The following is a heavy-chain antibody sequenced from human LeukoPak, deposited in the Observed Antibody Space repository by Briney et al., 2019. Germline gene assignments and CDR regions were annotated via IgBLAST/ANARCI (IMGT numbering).Heavy chain of an antibody. V-gene: IGHV3-30*02. CDR3: AKDEGVNFSLYFQH. CDR1: GFTFSSYG. J-gene: IGHJ1*01. Sequence: GGSLRLSCAASGFTFSSYGMHWVRQAPGKGLEWLTFIRYDGSNKYYAESVKGRFTISRDNSKNTLYLQMNSLRPEDTAVYYCAKDEGVNFSLYFQHWGQGTLVTVSS. D-gene: IGHD1-1*01. CDR2: IRYDGSNK.